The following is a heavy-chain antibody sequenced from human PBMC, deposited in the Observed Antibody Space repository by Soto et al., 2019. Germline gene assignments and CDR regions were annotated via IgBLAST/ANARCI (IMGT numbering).Heavy chain of an antibody. J-gene: IGHJ4*02. D-gene: IGHD6-19*01. Sequence: QVQLVQSGAEVMQPGSSVKVSCKPSGGTLTNSINYPINWVRQSPGQGLEWMGGIVPNIGTVNYAQKFQGRVTMTADKSTGTVYMELSSLRSDDSALYYCARRNTAGFLRYFDNWGQGTLVTVSS. CDR1: GGTLTNSINYP. CDR2: IVPNIGTV. V-gene: IGHV1-69*06. CDR3: ARRNTAGFLRYFDN.